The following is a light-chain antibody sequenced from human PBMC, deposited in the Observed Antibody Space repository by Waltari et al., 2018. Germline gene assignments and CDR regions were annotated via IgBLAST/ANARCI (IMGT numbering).Light chain of an antibody. CDR3: QQYTAYALT. V-gene: IGKV1-5*03. CDR1: QSIGSY. Sequence: DIQMTQSPSTLSASVGDRVTLTCRASQSIGSYLAWYQQKPGQAPNLLIYKASSLQSGVPSRFSGSGSGTEFTLTISSLQPDDFATYYCQQYTAYALTFGGGTKVEIQ. CDR2: KAS. J-gene: IGKJ4*01.